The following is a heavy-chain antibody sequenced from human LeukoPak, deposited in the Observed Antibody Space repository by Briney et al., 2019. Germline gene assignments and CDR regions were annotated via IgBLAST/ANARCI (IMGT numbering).Heavy chain of an antibody. J-gene: IGHJ5*01. Sequence: PGGSLRLSCAASGFTFSIYAMSWVRQAPGKGLEWVSSTSSGGDYTYYAGSVKGRFTISRDNSKNTLYLQMNSLSAEDTATYYCAKDRPNYYESNGHYYRRDGDSWGQGTLVTVSS. CDR3: AKDRPNYYESNGHYYRRDGDS. CDR2: TSSGGDYT. V-gene: IGHV3-23*01. D-gene: IGHD3-22*01. CDR1: GFTFSIYA.